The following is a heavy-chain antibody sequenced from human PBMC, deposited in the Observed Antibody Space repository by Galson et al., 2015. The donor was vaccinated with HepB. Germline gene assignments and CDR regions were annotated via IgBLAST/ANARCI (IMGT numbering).Heavy chain of an antibody. CDR3: ATIAMDAFDI. J-gene: IGHJ3*02. CDR2: ISGSGSAG. D-gene: IGHD6-13*01. V-gene: IGHV3-11*01. Sequence: SLRLSCAASGFTFTDYYMSWIRQAPGKGLEWLSYISGSGSAGYYADSVQGRFTIPRDNAENSLYLQMSSLRAEDTALYYCATIAMDAFDIWGQGTMVTVSS. CDR1: GFTFTDYY.